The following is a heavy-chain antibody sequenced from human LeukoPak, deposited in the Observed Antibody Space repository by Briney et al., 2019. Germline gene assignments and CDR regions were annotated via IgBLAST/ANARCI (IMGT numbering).Heavy chain of an antibody. J-gene: IGHJ4*02. CDR3: ARGASSYYDSSDYFDY. V-gene: IGHV3-53*01. Sequence: GGSLRLSCAASGFTVSSNYMSWVRQAPGKGLEWVSVIYSAGSTYYADSVKGRFTISRDNSKNTLYLQVNSLRAEDTAVYYCARGASSYYDSSDYFDYWGQGTLATVSS. CDR1: GFTVSSNY. CDR2: IYSAGST. D-gene: IGHD3-22*01.